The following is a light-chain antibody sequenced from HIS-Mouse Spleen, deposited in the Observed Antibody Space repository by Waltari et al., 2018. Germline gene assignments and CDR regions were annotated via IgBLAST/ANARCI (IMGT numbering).Light chain of an antibody. CDR3: SSYTSSSTYV. CDR2: DLS. Sequence: QSALTQPASVSGSPGQSITISCTGTSSDVGGYNYVSWYPPPPGKAPKHMIYDLSNRPAGVSNRCPGSKSGNTASLTISGLQAEDEADYYCSSYTSSSTYVFGTGTKVTVL. J-gene: IGLJ1*01. CDR1: SSDVGGYNY. V-gene: IGLV2-14*03.